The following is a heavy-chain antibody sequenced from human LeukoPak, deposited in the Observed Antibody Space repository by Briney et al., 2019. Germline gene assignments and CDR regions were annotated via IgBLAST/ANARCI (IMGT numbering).Heavy chain of an antibody. V-gene: IGHV1-8*03. CDR1: GYTFTNYP. J-gene: IGHJ4*02. CDR2: MNPNSGDT. D-gene: IGHD3-16*01. Sequence: ASAKVSCKASGYTFTNYPINWVRQATGQGLEWMGWMNPNSGDTVYAQKFRGRFTVTRNTSVNTAYMELSSLRSEDTAVYYCATWGDWGQGTLVTVSS. CDR3: ATWGD.